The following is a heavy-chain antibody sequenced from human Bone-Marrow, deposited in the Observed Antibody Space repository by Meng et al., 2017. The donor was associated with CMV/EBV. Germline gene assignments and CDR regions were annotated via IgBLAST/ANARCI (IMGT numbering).Heavy chain of an antibody. Sequence: SQTLSLTCAISGDSVSGHSAVWNWIRQSPSRGLEWLGRTYYRSKWYTDYAVSLKSRIAINPDTSKNQFSLRLNSVIPEDTAVYYCVRGNFWSGYSYWGQGTLITVS. D-gene: IGHD3-3*01. CDR3: VRGNFWSGYSY. J-gene: IGHJ4*02. V-gene: IGHV6-1*01. CDR1: GDSVSGHSAV. CDR2: TYYRSKWYT.